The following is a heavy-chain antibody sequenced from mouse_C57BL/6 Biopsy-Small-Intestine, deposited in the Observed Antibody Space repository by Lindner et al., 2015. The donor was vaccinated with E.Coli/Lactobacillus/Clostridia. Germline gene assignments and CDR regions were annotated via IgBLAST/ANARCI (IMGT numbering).Heavy chain of an antibody. J-gene: IGHJ1*01. CDR1: GYTFTSYD. CDR3: ASPSTPGEEFRYCSGTNCYDRFFYGLGV. D-gene: IGHD1-1*01. V-gene: IGHV1-81*01. CDR2: MNFHTGNT. Sequence: SVKVSCKASGYTFTSYDINWVRQATGQGLEWMGWMNFHTGNTGHAQKFQGRITMTRNSSIGTAYMELSSLRSEDTAVYFCASPSTPGEEFRYCSGTNCYDRFFYGLGVWGQGTTVTVSS.